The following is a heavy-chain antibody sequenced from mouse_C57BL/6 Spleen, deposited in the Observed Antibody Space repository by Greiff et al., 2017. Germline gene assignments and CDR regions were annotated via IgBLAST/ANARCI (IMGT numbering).Heavy chain of an antibody. CDR3: ARYYDYDGGYFDV. V-gene: IGHV5-17*01. CDR2: ISSGCSTI. D-gene: IGHD2-4*01. CDR1: GFTFSDYG. Sequence: EVMLVESGGGLVKPGGSLKLSCAASGFTFSDYGMHWVRQAPEKGLEWVAYISSGCSTIYYADTVKGRFTISRDNSKNTLFLQMTSLRSEDTAMYYCARYYDYDGGYFDVWGTGTTVTVSS. J-gene: IGHJ1*03.